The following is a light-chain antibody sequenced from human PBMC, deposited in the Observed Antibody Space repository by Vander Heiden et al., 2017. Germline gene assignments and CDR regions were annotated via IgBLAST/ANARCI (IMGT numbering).Light chain of an antibody. V-gene: IGLV6-57*01. CDR1: SGSIASNY. CDR2: EDN. Sequence: NFMLTQPHSVSESPGQTVTISCTRSSGSIASNYVQWYQQRPGSSPTTVIYEDNQRPSGVPDRFSGSIDSSSNSASLTISGLKAEDDAYYYCQSYDSSNWVFGGGTKLTVL. J-gene: IGLJ3*02. CDR3: QSYDSSNWV.